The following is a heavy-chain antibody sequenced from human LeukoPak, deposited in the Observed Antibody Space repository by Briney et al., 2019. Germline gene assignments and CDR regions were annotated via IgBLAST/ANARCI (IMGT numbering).Heavy chain of an antibody. V-gene: IGHV4-34*01. D-gene: IGHD3-10*01. CDR2: INHSGST. Sequence: PSETLSLTCAVYGGSFSGYCWSRIRQPPGKGLEWIGEINHSGSTNYNPSLKSRVTISVDTSKNQFSLKLSSVTAADTAVYYCAREGVVRGVIDYWGQGTLVTVSS. J-gene: IGHJ4*02. CDR1: GGSFSGYC. CDR3: AREGVVRGVIDY.